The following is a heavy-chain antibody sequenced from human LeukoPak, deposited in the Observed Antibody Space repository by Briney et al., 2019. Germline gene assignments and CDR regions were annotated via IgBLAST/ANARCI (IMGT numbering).Heavy chain of an antibody. J-gene: IGHJ4*02. V-gene: IGHV4-4*07. CDR2: IYFTGST. CDR1: GGSISNYY. Sequence: SETLSLTRAVSGGSISNYYWSWIRQPAGKGLEWLGRIYFTGSTIYNPSLTSRVTMSLDTSKRQFSLKLDSVTAADTAVYYCVRDVDTFFDYWGQGTLVTVSS. CDR3: VRDVDTFFDY. D-gene: IGHD5-18*01.